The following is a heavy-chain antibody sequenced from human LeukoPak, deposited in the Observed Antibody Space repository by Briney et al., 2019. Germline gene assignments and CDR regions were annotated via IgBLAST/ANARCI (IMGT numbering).Heavy chain of an antibody. Sequence: GGSLRLSCVVSGFTFSDYAMSWVRQAPGKGLEWVSAISGGGTPTFYADSVKGRFTISRDNAKNSLYLQMNSLRAEDTAVYYCARVWGGYDSFDYWGQGTLVTVSS. V-gene: IGHV3-23*01. J-gene: IGHJ4*02. CDR3: ARVWGGYDSFDY. D-gene: IGHD5-12*01. CDR2: ISGGGTPT. CDR1: GFTFSDYA.